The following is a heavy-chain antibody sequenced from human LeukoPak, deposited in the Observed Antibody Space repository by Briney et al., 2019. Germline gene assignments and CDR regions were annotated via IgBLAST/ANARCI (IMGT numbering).Heavy chain of an antibody. CDR1: GGSISSSSYY. V-gene: IGHV4-39*01. Sequence: PSETLSLTCTVSGGSISSSSYYWGWIRQPPGKGLEWIGSIYYSGSTYYNPSLKSRATISVDTSKNQFSLKLSSVTAADTAVYYCARGFSATIDIGYWGQGTLVTVSS. J-gene: IGHJ4*02. CDR3: ARGFSATIDIGY. D-gene: IGHD5-24*01. CDR2: IYYSGST.